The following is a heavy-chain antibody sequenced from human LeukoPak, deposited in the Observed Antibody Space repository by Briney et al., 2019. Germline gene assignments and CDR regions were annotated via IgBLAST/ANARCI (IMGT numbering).Heavy chain of an antibody. CDR3: AIDYYDSSGYFDY. V-gene: IGHV1-69*13. CDR2: IIPIFGTA. D-gene: IGHD3-22*01. Sequence: SVKVSCKASGGTFSSYAISWVRQAPGQGLEWMGGIIPIFGTANYAQKFQGRVTITADESASTAYMELSSLRSEDTAVYYCAIDYYDSSGYFDYWGQGTLVTVSS. J-gene: IGHJ4*02. CDR1: GGTFSSYA.